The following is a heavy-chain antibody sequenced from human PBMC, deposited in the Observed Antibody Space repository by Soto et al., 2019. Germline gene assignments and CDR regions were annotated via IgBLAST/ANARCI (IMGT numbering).Heavy chain of an antibody. Sequence: ISGEGCGGKVSSYWFSWERQMTGKGLEWMGRIDPSDSYTNYSPSFQGHVTISADKSISTAYLQWSSLKASDTAMYYCARGSGYSSGGVYYYYSGMEVWVQGTTVPV. J-gene: IGHJ6*02. CDR2: IDPSDSYT. V-gene: IGHV5-10-1*01. CDR1: GGKVSSYW. D-gene: IGHD6-19*01. CDR3: ARGSGYSSGGVYYYYSGMEV.